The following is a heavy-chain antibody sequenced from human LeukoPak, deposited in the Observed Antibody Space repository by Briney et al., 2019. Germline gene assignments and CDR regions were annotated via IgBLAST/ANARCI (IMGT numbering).Heavy chain of an antibody. CDR3: ARAPEVLWFGEISGYYYMDV. V-gene: IGHV3-48*03. Sequence: GGSLRLSCAASVFTFSSYEMNCVRQAPGKGVEWVSYISSSGSTIYYADAVKGRFTISRDNAKNSLYLQMTRLRAEDTAVYYWARAPEVLWFGEISGYYYMDVWGKGTTVTVSS. CDR2: ISSSGSTI. D-gene: IGHD3-10*01. CDR1: VFTFSSYE. J-gene: IGHJ6*03.